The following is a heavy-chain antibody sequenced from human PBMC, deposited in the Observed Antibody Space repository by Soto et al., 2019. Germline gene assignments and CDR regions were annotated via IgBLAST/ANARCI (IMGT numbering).Heavy chain of an antibody. J-gene: IGHJ5*02. D-gene: IGHD2-15*01. V-gene: IGHV5-10-1*01. CDR3: ARLGYCSGGSCYENWFDP. CDR2: IDPSDSYT. CDR1: GYSFTSCW. Sequence: GESLKISCKGSGYSFTSCWISWVRQMPGKGLEWMGRIDPSDSYTNYSPSFQGHVTISADKSISTAYLQWSSLKASDTAMYYCARLGYCSGGSCYENWFDPWGQGTLVTVSS.